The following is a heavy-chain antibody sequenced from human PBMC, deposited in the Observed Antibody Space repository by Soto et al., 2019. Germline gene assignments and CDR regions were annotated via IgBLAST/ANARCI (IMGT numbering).Heavy chain of an antibody. Sequence: QVELVESGGGVVQPGRSLRLSCAASGFSFSYYAMYWVRQAPGKGLEWVAVISYDGSNKYYGDSVKGRFTISRDDSKNTLYLQMNSLRAEDTAVYYCARDGAGYYGSGSYPDYWGQGTLFTVSS. D-gene: IGHD3-10*01. CDR3: ARDGAGYYGSGSYPDY. CDR1: GFSFSYYA. CDR2: ISYDGSNK. V-gene: IGHV3-30-3*01. J-gene: IGHJ4*02.